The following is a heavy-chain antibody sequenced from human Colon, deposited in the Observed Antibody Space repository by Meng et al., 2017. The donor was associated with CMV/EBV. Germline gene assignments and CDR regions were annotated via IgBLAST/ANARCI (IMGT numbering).Heavy chain of an antibody. Sequence: GGSLRLSCAASGCTFTSYAMTWVRQAPGKGLQWVSSISSSSRNIYYADSVRGRFTISRDNAENSLYLQMNNLIADDTAIYYCARGYDSARALYYDGMDVWGQGTTVTVSS. CDR2: ISSSSRNI. V-gene: IGHV3-21*01. CDR1: GCTFTSYA. CDR3: ARGYDSARALYYDGMDV. D-gene: IGHD5-12*01. J-gene: IGHJ6*02.